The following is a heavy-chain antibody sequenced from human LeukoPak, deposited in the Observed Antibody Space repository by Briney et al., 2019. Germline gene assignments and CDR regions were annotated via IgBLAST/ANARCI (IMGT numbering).Heavy chain of an antibody. CDR3: AREGEGYNWKNIGAFDI. Sequence: GASVKASCKASGYTFTGYYMHWVRQAPGQGLEWMGWINPNSGGTNYAQKFQGRVTMTRDTSISTAYMELSRLRSDDTAVYYCAREGEGYNWKNIGAFDIWGQGTMVTVSS. CDR1: GYTFTGYY. V-gene: IGHV1-2*02. CDR2: INPNSGGT. D-gene: IGHD1/OR15-1a*01. J-gene: IGHJ3*02.